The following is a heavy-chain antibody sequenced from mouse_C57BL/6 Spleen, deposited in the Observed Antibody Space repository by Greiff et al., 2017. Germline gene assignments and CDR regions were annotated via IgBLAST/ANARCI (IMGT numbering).Heavy chain of an antibody. CDR1: GYTFTSYW. J-gene: IGHJ1*03. Sequence: QVQLQQSGAELVRPGSSVKLSCKASGYTFTSYWMDWVKQRPGQGLEWIGNIYPSDSETHYNQKFKDKATLTVDKSSSTAYMQLSSLTSEDSAVYYCARDYGSSRYFDVWGTGTTVTASS. CDR3: ARDYGSSRYFDV. D-gene: IGHD1-1*01. CDR2: IYPSDSET. V-gene: IGHV1-61*01.